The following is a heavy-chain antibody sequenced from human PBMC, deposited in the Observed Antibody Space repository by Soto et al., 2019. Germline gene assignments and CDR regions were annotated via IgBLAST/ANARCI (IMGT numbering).Heavy chain of an antibody. D-gene: IGHD6-6*01. CDR3: ARLSEESSSSNYYYFYMDV. Sequence: QVQLVQSGSEGKEPGASMKISCQASGYTFTRYDITLVRQATGQGLEWMGWMNPQTGNTAYAEKFQGRVTMTRSTSINTAYMELSGLRSEDTAVYYCARLSEESSSSNYYYFYMDVWGKGSTVTVSS. CDR1: GYTFTRYD. CDR2: MNPQTGNT. V-gene: IGHV1-8*01. J-gene: IGHJ6*03.